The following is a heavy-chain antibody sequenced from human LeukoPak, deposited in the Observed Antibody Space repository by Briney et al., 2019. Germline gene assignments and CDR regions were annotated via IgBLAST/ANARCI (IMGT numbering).Heavy chain of an antibody. V-gene: IGHV1-69*01. CDR3: ARDRGEGGELSVDY. J-gene: IGHJ4*02. Sequence: SVTVSFQASGCTYRRYAINWVRQAPGQGLEWMGGIIPIFCTANYAQKCQGRVTITADESTSTVYMELSSLRSEDTAVYYCARDRGEGGELSVDYWGQGTLVTVSS. D-gene: IGHD3-10*01. CDR1: GCTYRRYA. CDR2: IIPIFCTA.